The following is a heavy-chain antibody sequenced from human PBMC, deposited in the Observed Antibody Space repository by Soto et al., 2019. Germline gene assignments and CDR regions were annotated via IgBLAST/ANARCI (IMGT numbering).Heavy chain of an antibody. CDR1: GGTFISSA. D-gene: IGHD2-8*01. CDR3: AKKNPHGDSNKAWLDP. Sequence: QVQLLQSGTELRQPGSSVTISCTPSGGTFISSAFAWVRQAPGGRIEWMGGIIPILGTTKYAEKFLGRVTIRADDSSRTAFLELSCLTVDDTAVYFCAKKNPHGDSNKAWLDPWGQGTLVTVST. CDR2: IIPILGTT. V-gene: IGHV1-69*01. J-gene: IGHJ5*02.